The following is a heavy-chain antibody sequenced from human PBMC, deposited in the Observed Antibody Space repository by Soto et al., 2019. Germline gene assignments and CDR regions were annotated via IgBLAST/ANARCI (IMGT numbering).Heavy chain of an antibody. CDR1: GGSISTTNYY. Sequence: QLQLQESGPGLVKPSETLSLTCTVSGGSISTTNYYWGWIRQPPGKGLEWIGSMLYSGSTHYNSSLRSRVTMSVDTSKNQFSLKVSSVTAADTAVYSCVRQDNTGRYQSFDYWGQGTLVTVSS. CDR3: VRQDNTGRYQSFDY. D-gene: IGHD1-26*01. V-gene: IGHV4-39*01. CDR2: MLYSGST. J-gene: IGHJ4*02.